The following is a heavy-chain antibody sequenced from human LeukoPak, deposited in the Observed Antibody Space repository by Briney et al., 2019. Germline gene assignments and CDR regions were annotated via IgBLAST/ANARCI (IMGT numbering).Heavy chain of an antibody. Sequence: ASVKVSCKASGYTFTSYYMHRVRQAPGQGLEWMGIINPSGGSTSYAQKFQGRVTMTRDTSTSTVYMELSSLRSEDTAVYYCARGVIVVVPAANNWFDPWGQGTLVTVSS. D-gene: IGHD2-2*01. CDR1: GYTFTSYY. CDR2: INPSGGST. CDR3: ARGVIVVVPAANNWFDP. V-gene: IGHV1-46*01. J-gene: IGHJ5*02.